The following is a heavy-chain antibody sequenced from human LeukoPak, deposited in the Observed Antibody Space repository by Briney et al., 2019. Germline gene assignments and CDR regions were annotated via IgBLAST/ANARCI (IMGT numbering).Heavy chain of an antibody. CDR1: GYTFTSYA. CDR2: INTNTGNP. V-gene: IGHV7-4-1*02. J-gene: IGHJ3*02. Sequence: ASVKVSCKASGYTFTSYAMNWVRQAPGQGLEWMGWINTNTGNPTYAQGFTGRFVFSLDTSVSTAYLQISSLKADDTAVYYCARRAAVAGPRSYSFDIWGQGTMVTVSS. CDR3: ARRAAVAGPRSYSFDI. D-gene: IGHD6-19*01.